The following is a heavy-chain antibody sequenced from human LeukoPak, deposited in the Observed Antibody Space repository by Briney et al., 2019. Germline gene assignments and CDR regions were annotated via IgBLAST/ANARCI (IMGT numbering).Heavy chain of an antibody. Sequence: ASVKVSCNVSGYTFTAYYIHWVRQAPGQGLEWMGRINPNSGGTDSTQNFQGRVTMTRDTSMNTAYMEFSSLRSDDTALYYCARDLSGISSATDAFDMWGQGTMVTVSS. J-gene: IGHJ3*02. CDR1: GYTFTAYY. V-gene: IGHV1-2*06. D-gene: IGHD1-14*01. CDR3: ARDLSGISSATDAFDM. CDR2: INPNSGGT.